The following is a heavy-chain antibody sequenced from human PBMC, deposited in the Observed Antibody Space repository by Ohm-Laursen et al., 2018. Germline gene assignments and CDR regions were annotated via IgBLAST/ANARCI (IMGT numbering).Heavy chain of an antibody. CDR1: GYTFTGYY. Sequence: ASVKVSCKASGYTFTGYYMHWVRQAPGQGLEWMGWMNPNSGNTGYAQKFQGRVTMTRNTSISTAYMELSSLRSEDTAVYYCARRYSSGWYGNYYYGMDVWGQGTTVTVSS. V-gene: IGHV1-8*02. J-gene: IGHJ6*02. CDR3: ARRYSSGWYGNYYYGMDV. CDR2: MNPNSGNT. D-gene: IGHD6-19*01.